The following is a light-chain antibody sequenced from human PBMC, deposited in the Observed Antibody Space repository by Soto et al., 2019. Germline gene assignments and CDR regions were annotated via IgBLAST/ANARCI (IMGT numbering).Light chain of an antibody. CDR1: SSNIGARYD. Sequence: QLVLTQPPSVSGAAGQRVTISCTWSSSNIGARYDVHWYQQLPGTAPKLLIYGNNNRPSGVPDRFSGSKSGTSASLAITGLQAEDEADYDCQSYGSSLRRLFGGGTQLTVL. CDR3: QSYGSSLRRL. V-gene: IGLV1-40*01. CDR2: GNN. J-gene: IGLJ2*01.